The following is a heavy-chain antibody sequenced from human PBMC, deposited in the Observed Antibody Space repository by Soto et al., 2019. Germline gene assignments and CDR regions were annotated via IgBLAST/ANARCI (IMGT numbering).Heavy chain of an antibody. V-gene: IGHV1-69*13. D-gene: IGHD1-1*01. CDR2: IIPIFGTA. Sequence: ASVKVSCKASGGTFSSYAISWVRQAPGQGLEWMGGIIPIFGTANYAQKFQGGVTITADESTSTAYMELSSLRSEDTAVYYCAREAIGTYYGMDVWGQGTTVTVSS. J-gene: IGHJ6*02. CDR1: GGTFSSYA. CDR3: AREAIGTYYGMDV.